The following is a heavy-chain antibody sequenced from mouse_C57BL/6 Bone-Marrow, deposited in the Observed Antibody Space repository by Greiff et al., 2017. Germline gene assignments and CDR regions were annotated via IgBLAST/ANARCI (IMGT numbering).Heavy chain of an antibody. V-gene: IGHV1-26*01. D-gene: IGHD1-1*01. J-gene: IGHJ4*01. CDR1: GYTFTDYY. CDR2: INPNNGGT. CDR3: ARRRDYYGSSKYYYAMDY. Sequence: VQLQQSGPELVKPGASVKISCKASGYTFTDYYMNWVKQSHGKSLEWIGDINPNNGGTSYNQKFKGKATLTVDKSSSTAYMELRSLTSEDSAVYYCARRRDYYGSSKYYYAMDYWGQGTSVTVSS.